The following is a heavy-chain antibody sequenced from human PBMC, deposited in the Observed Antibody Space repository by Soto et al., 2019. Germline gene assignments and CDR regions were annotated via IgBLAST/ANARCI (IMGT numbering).Heavy chain of an antibody. V-gene: IGHV3-23*01. D-gene: IGHD2-15*01. CDR1: GFTFSSYA. CDR3: AKDTGGYCSGGSCYAFDY. CDR2: ISGSGGST. Sequence: EVQLLESGGGLVQPGGSLRLSCAASGFTFSSYAMSWVRQAPGKGLEWVSAISGSGGSTYYADSVKGRFTISRDNSKNTLYLQMDSLRAEDTALYYCAKDTGGYCSGGSCYAFDYWGQGTLVTVSS. J-gene: IGHJ4*02.